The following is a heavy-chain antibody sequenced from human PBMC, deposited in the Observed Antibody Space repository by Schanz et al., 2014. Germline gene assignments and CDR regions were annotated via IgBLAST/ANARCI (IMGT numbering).Heavy chain of an antibody. V-gene: IGHV3-48*01. CDR1: GFSFTTYA. CDR2: ITYNGGTI. Sequence: EVQLAESGGGLVQPGGSLRLSCASSGFSFTTYAMSWVRQAPGKGLEWISYITYNGGTIYYADSVKGRFTISRDNAKNSLYLEMNSLRAEDTALYYCARERRNADLDYWGQGTLVTVSS. D-gene: IGHD1-1*01. CDR3: ARERRNADLDY. J-gene: IGHJ4*02.